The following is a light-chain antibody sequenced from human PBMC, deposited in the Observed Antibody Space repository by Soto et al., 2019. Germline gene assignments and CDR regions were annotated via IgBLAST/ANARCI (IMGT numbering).Light chain of an antibody. CDR2: EVT. CDR1: SRDIGIYNY. V-gene: IGLV2-14*01. Sequence: QSALTQPASVSGSPGQSITIPCTGTSRDIGIYNYVSWYQQHPGKAPKLIICEVTNRPSGVSDRFSGSKSGNTASLTICGLRAEDEADYYCTSFTTTNIWVFGGGTKLTVL. J-gene: IGLJ3*02. CDR3: TSFTTTNIWV.